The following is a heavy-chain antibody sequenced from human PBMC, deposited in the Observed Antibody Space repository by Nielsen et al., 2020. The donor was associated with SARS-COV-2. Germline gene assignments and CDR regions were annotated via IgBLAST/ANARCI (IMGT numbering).Heavy chain of an antibody. CDR3: GKGYSKNWGDY. CDR2: ISGSGGYK. J-gene: IGHJ4*02. Sequence: GGSLRLSCAASGFTFSSYAMHWVRQAPGKGLEWVSSISGSGGYKYYADSVRGRFTISRDNSVKMVFLQMNSLGAEDTAIYYCGKGYSKNWGDYWGQGALVTVSS. V-gene: IGHV3-23*01. CDR1: GFTFSSYA. D-gene: IGHD7-27*01.